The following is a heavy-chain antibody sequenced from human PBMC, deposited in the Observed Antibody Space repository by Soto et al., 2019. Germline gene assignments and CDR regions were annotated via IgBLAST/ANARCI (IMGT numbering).Heavy chain of an antibody. D-gene: IGHD6-19*01. CDR1: GFNFDTNSMSRFT. Sequence: GGSLRLSCAASGFNFDTNSMSRFTMSWVRQAPGKGLEWVSRISGSGGKTYYAEPVKGRFVISRDNSQNMLYLEMKSPSDEDTAFYYCWKDRGGFAGGWEYFDYWGQGALVTVSS. CDR3: WKDRGGFAGGWEYFDY. CDR2: ISGSGGKT. J-gene: IGHJ4*02. V-gene: IGHV3-23*01.